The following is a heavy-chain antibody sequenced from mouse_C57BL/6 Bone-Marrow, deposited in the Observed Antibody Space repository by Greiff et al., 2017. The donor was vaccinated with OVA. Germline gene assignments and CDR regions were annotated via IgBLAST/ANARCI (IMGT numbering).Heavy chain of an antibody. CDR1: GYTFTSYW. CDR2: IHPNSGST. V-gene: IGHV1-64*01. J-gene: IGHJ2*01. CDR3: ARRELHRDY. Sequence: QVQLKQPGAELVKPGASVKLSCKASGYTFTSYWMHWVKQRPGQGLEWIGMIHPNSGSTNYNEKFKSKATLTVDKSSSTAYMQLSSLTSEDSAVYYCARRELHRDYWGQGTTLTVSS. D-gene: IGHD1-3*01.